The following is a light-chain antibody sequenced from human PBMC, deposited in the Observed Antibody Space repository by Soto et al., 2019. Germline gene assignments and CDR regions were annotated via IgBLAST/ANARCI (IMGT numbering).Light chain of an antibody. CDR1: SSDIGGYNC. J-gene: IGLJ3*02. CDR3: SSYTRSSTWV. CDR2: EVS. V-gene: IGLV2-14*01. Sequence: QSALTQPASVSGSPGQSITISCTGTSSDIGGYNCVSWYQQHPGKAPKVIIYEVSNRSSGVSNRFSGSKSGNTASLTISGLQAEDEADYYCSSYTRSSTWVFGGGTKLTVL.